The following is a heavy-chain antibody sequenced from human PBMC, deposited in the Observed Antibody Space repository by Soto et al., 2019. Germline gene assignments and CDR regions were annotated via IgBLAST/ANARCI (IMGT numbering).Heavy chain of an antibody. D-gene: IGHD3-3*01. Sequence: AAVNVSCKASGGTFSSYAISWVRQAPGQGLEWMGGLIPIFGTANYAQKFQGRVTITADESTTTAYMELSSLRSEDTAVYYCARDYDFWSGYYFYGMDVWGQGTTVTVSS. CDR1: GGTFSSYA. CDR2: LIPIFGTA. J-gene: IGHJ6*02. CDR3: ARDYDFWSGYYFYGMDV. V-gene: IGHV1-69*13.